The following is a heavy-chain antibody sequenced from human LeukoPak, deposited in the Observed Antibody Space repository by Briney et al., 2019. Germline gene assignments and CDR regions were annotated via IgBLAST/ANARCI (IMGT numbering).Heavy chain of an antibody. CDR2: INHSGST. J-gene: IGHJ4*02. D-gene: IGHD6-13*01. V-gene: IGHV4-34*01. CDR1: GGSFSGYY. Sequence: SETLSLTCAVYGGSFSGYYWSWIRQPPGKGLEWIGEINHSGSTNYNPSLKSRVTISVDTSKNQFSLKLSSVTAADTAVYYCASLRPGIAAAGGDYWGQGTLVTVSS. CDR3: ASLRPGIAAAGGDY.